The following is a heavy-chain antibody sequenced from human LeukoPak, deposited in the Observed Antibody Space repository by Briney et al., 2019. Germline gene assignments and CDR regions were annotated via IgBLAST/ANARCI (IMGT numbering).Heavy chain of an antibody. CDR2: IYPGDFDT. D-gene: IGHD2-8*02. CDR3: ARTQSSTGGASDI. J-gene: IGHJ3*02. CDR1: GYSFTNYW. Sequence: GESLKISCKGSGYSFTNYWIGWVRQKPGKGLEWMGIIYPGDFDTRYSPSFQGQVTISADKAISTAYMQWSSLKDSDTAIYYCARTQSSTGGASDIWGQGTMVIVSS. V-gene: IGHV5-51*01.